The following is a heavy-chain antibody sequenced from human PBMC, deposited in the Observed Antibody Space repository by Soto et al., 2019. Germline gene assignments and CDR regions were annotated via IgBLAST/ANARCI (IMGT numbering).Heavy chain of an antibody. J-gene: IGHJ6*02. CDR1: GYTFTSYD. CDR3: ATPHDYIWGSYRTIQSYGLDV. V-gene: IGHV1-8*01. Sequence: QVQLVQSGAELKKPGASVKVSCMASGYTFTSYDINWVRQATGQGLEWMGWMNPNSGNTDYAQKFQGRVTMTRNTSISTAYMELTGLRSEDTAVYYCATPHDYIWGSYRTIQSYGLDVWGQGTTVTVSS. D-gene: IGHD3-16*02. CDR2: MNPNSGNT.